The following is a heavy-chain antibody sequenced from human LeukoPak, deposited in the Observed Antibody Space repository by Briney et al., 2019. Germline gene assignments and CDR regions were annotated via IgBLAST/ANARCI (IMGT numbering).Heavy chain of an antibody. CDR2: INPNSGGT. CDR3: ARTAQYSSSSWFDY. CDR1: GYTFTGYY. Sequence: ASVKVSCKASGYTFTGYYMHWVRQAPGQGLEWMGWINPNSGGTNYAQKFQGRVTMTRDTSISTAYMELSRLRSDDTAVYYCARTAQYSSSSWFDYWGQGTLVTVSS. D-gene: IGHD6-6*01. V-gene: IGHV1-2*02. J-gene: IGHJ4*02.